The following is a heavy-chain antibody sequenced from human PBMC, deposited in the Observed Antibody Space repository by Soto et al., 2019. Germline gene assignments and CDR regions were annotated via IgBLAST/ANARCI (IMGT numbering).Heavy chain of an antibody. CDR2: IYTSGST. J-gene: IGHJ4*02. V-gene: IGHV4-4*07. Sequence: SETLSLTCTVSGGSISIYYWSLMRQPAGKGLEWIGRIYTSGSTNYNPSLKSRVTMSVDTSKKQFSLKLRSVTAADTAVYYCARGGSNLGKVDYWGQGTLFTVSS. D-gene: IGHD3-16*01. CDR1: GGSISIYY. CDR3: ARGGSNLGKVDY.